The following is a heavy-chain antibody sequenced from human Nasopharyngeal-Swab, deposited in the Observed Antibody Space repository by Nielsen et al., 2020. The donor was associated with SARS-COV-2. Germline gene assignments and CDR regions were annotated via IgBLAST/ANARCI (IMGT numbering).Heavy chain of an antibody. D-gene: IGHD2-15*01. CDR2: IYSGGST. Sequence: VRQAPGKGLEWVPVIYSGGSTYYADSVKGRFTISRDNSKNTLYLQMNSLRAEDTAVYYCAIEKVVVVAAGGWYYGMDVWGQGTTVTVSS. V-gene: IGHV3-53*01. J-gene: IGHJ6*02. CDR3: AIEKVVVVAAGGWYYGMDV.